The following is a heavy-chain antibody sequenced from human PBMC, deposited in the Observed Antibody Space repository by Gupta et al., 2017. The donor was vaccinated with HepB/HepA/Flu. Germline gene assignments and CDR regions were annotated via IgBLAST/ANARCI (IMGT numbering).Heavy chain of an antibody. D-gene: IGHD3-9*01. Sequence: QVQLVESGGGVVQPGRSLRLSCAASGFTFSSYGMPWVRQAPGKGLEWVAVISYDGSNKYYADSVKGRFTISRDNSKNTLYLQMNSLRAEDTAVYYCAKERTPDYDILTGPFDYWGQGTLVTVSS. CDR2: ISYDGSNK. CDR1: GFTFSSYG. V-gene: IGHV3-30*18. CDR3: AKERTPDYDILTGPFDY. J-gene: IGHJ4*02.